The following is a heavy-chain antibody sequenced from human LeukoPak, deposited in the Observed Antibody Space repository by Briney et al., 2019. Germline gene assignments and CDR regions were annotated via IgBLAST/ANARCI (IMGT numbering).Heavy chain of an antibody. CDR3: ARGGDHTVTTFGYYYYMDV. J-gene: IGHJ6*03. D-gene: IGHD4-17*01. CDR1: GGSFSGYY. Sequence: PSETLSLTCAVYGGSFSGYYWSWIRQPPGKGLEWIGEINHSGCTNYNPSLKSRVTISVDTSKKQFSLKLSSVTAADTAVYYCARGGDHTVTTFGYYYYMDVWGKGTTVTVSS. V-gene: IGHV4-34*01. CDR2: INHSGCT.